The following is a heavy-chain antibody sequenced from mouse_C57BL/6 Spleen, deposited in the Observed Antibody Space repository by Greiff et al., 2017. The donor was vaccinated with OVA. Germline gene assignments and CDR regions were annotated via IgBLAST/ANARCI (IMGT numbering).Heavy chain of an antibody. V-gene: IGHV1-80*01. CDR1: GYAFSSYW. J-gene: IGHJ4*01. CDR3: AYGYGTVYAMDY. D-gene: IGHD2-2*01. Sequence: QVQLQQSGAELVKPGASVKISCKASGYAFSSYWMNWVKQRPGKGLEWIGQIYPGDGDTNYNGKFKGKATLTADKSSSTAYMQLSSLTSEDSAVYFCAYGYGTVYAMDYWGQGTSVTVSS. CDR2: IYPGDGDT.